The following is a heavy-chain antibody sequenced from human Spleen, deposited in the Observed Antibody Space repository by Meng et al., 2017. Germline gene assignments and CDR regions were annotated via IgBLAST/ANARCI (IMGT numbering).Heavy chain of an antibody. Sequence: GGSLRLSCEGSGYRFTTYWIGWVRQMPGKGLEWMGIIYPGDSDTRYSPSFQGQVTISADKSINTAYLQWSSLKASDTAMYYCARQSTVASSDVFDIWGQGTMVTVSS. V-gene: IGHV5-51*01. J-gene: IGHJ3*02. CDR3: ARQSTVASSDVFDI. D-gene: IGHD5-12*01. CDR1: GYRFTTYW. CDR2: IYPGDSDT.